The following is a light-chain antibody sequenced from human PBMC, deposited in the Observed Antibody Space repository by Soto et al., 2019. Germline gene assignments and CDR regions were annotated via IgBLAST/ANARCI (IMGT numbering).Light chain of an antibody. Sequence: QSALTQPPSASGSPGQSVTISCTGTSSDVGGYNYVSWYQQHPGKAPKLMIYEVSKRPSGVPDRFSGSKSGNTASLTVSGLQAEHEADYYCSSYAGSNNPVFGGVTKLTVL. V-gene: IGLV2-8*01. CDR1: SSDVGGYNY. CDR2: EVS. CDR3: SSYAGSNNPV. J-gene: IGLJ2*01.